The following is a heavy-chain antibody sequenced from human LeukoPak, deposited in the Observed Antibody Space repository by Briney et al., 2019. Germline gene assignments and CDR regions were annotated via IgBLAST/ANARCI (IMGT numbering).Heavy chain of an antibody. Sequence: PSETLSLTCAVYGGSFSGYYWSWIRQPPGKGLEWIGGINHSGSTNYNPSLKSRVTISVDTSKNQFSLKLSSVTAADTAVYYCARGSRWGRFFDYWGQGTLVTVSS. CDR3: ARGSRWGRFFDY. V-gene: IGHV4-34*01. CDR1: GGSFSGYY. CDR2: INHSGST. D-gene: IGHD3-16*01. J-gene: IGHJ4*02.